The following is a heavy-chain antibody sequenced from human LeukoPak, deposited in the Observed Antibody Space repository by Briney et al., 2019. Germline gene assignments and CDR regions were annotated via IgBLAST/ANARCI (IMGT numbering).Heavy chain of an antibody. CDR1: GFTFSDYY. V-gene: IGHV3-11*06. J-gene: IGHJ5*02. D-gene: IGHD3-10*01. CDR3: ARLVYYYGSGSYLYDWFDP. CDR2: ISSSSSYT. Sequence: GGSLRLSCAASGFTFSDYYMSWIRQAPGKGLEWDSYISSSSSYTNYADSVKGRFTISRDNAKNSLYLQMNSLRAEDTAVYYCARLVYYYGSGSYLYDWFDPWGQGTLVTVSS.